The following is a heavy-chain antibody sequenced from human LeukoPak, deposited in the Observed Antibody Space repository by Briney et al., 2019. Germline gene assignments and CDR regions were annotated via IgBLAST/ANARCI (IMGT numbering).Heavy chain of an antibody. CDR1: GGSISSYY. D-gene: IGHD6-13*01. CDR3: ARDRPGGSSLDY. Sequence: SETLSLTCTVSGGSISSYYWSWVRQPPGKGLEWIGYIYYTGSTNYNPSLKSRVTISVDTSKNQFSLKLSSVTAADTAVYYCARDRPGGSSLDYWGQGTLVTVSS. V-gene: IGHV4-59*01. CDR2: IYYTGST. J-gene: IGHJ4*02.